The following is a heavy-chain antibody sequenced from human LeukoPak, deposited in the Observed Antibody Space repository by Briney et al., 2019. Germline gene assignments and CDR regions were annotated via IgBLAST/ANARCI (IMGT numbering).Heavy chain of an antibody. CDR3: ARHASITMVRDYFEY. CDR2: IYYSGTT. D-gene: IGHD3-10*01. Sequence: SETLSLTCTVSGGSISSSSYYLAWIRQLPGKGLEWLGSIYYSGTTYYKPSLRGRVTISVDTSKNQFSMKLSSVTAADTAMYYCARHASITMVRDYFEYWGQGTLATVPS. V-gene: IGHV4-39*01. J-gene: IGHJ4*02. CDR1: GGSISSSSYY.